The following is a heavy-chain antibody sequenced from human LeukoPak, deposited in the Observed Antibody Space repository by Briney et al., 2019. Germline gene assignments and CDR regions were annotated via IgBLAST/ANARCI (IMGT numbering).Heavy chain of an antibody. V-gene: IGHV3-23*01. CDR1: GFTFSSYA. CDR2: ISGSGGST. D-gene: IGHD2-15*01. CDR3: AKGGFVVVVAATY. J-gene: IGHJ4*02. Sequence: GGSLRLSCAASGFTFSSYAMSWVRQAPGKGMEWVSAISGSGGSTYYADSVKGRFTISRDNSKKTLYLQMNSLRAEDTAVYYCAKGGFVVVVAATYWGQGTLVTVSS.